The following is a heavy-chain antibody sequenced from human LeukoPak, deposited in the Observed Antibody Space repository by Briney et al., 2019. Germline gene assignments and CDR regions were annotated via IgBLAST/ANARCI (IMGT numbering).Heavy chain of an antibody. CDR3: ARDKGTSYLPSLDY. D-gene: IGHD6-6*01. Sequence: PGGSLRLSCAASGFTFSSYVMHWVRQAPGKGLEWVAIISYDGSNEYYADSVKGRFTISRDNSKNTLYLQMNSLRAADTAVYYCARDKGTSYLPSLDYWGQGTLVTVSS. CDR2: ISYDGSNE. CDR1: GFTFSSYV. J-gene: IGHJ4*02. V-gene: IGHV3-30*04.